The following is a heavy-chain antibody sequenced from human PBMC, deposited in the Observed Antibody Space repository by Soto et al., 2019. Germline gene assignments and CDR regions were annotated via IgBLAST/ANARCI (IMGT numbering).Heavy chain of an antibody. CDR1: NGSFNGYF. D-gene: IGHD3-22*01. Sequence: SESLSLTCGVNNGSFNGYFWCWIRQSPGKGLEWIGEINPSGSTSHNPSLKSRVTLSINTSKNQISLMHISVTATDTLIYFCGRRWRYFSNPTSSDFHLDPWVQGSLVTAPQ. J-gene: IGHJ5*02. V-gene: IGHV4-34*01. CDR3: GRRWRYFSNPTSSDFHLDP. CDR2: INPSGST.